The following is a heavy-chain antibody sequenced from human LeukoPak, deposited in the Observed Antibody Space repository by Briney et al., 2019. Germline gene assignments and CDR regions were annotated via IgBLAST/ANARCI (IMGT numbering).Heavy chain of an antibody. CDR1: GGSFSGYY. Sequence: SETLSLTCAVYGGSFSGYYWSWIRQPPGKGLEWIGEINHSGSTNYNPSLKSRVTISVDTSKNQFSLKLSSVTAADTAVYYCARENGKTYCGGDCYSSWFDPWGQGTLVTVSS. CDR2: INHSGST. CDR3: ARENGKTYCGGDCYSSWFDP. D-gene: IGHD2-21*02. J-gene: IGHJ5*02. V-gene: IGHV4-34*01.